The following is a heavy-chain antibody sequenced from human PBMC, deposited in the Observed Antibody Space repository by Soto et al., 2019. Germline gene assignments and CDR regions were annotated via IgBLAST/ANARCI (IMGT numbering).Heavy chain of an antibody. D-gene: IGHD4-4*01. CDR2: INPNSGGT. CDR3: ARDSYSNYDGRIYYYYGMVV. J-gene: IGHJ6*02. V-gene: IGHV1-2*04. Sequence: GASVKVSCKASGYTFTGYYMHWVRQAPGQGLEWMGWINPNSGGTNYAQKFQGWVTMTRDTSISTAYMELSRLRSDDTAVYYCARDSYSNYDGRIYYYYGMVVWGQGTTVTVSS. CDR1: GYTFTGYY.